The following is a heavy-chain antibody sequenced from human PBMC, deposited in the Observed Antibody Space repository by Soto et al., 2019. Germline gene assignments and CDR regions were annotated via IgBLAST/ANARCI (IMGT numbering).Heavy chain of an antibody. Sequence: EVQLLESGGGLVQPGGSLRLSCAASGFTFNNYAMSWVRQAPDKGLEWVSAISGRGGSTYYADSVKGRFTISRDNSKTTLFLKMNSLRAEDTAVYYCAKDSTVTTSLYSYSYGLDVWGQGTTVTVSS. CDR2: ISGRGGST. D-gene: IGHD4-17*01. CDR3: AKDSTVTTSLYSYSYGLDV. CDR1: GFTFNNYA. J-gene: IGHJ6*02. V-gene: IGHV3-23*01.